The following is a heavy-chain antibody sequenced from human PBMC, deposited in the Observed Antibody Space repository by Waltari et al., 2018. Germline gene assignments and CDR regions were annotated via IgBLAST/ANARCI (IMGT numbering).Heavy chain of an antibody. CDR3: TRGGRDSSWYWRD. J-gene: IGHJ4*02. CDR2: IKQDGSEK. Sequence: EVQLVESGGGLAQPGGSLGLSGAASGPSLRNYRMTWVRQDSGKGPEWVANIKQDGSEKYYMDSVKGRFTISRDNAKNSLYLQMNNLRVEDTAVYYCTRGGRDSSWYWRDWGQGTLVTVSS. D-gene: IGHD6-13*01. V-gene: IGHV3-7*01. CDR1: GPSLRNYR.